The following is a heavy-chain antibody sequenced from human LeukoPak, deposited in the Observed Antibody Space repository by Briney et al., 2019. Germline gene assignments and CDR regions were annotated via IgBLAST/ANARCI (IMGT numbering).Heavy chain of an antibody. CDR3: AKETIYDYVWGSYPEPWYYFDY. V-gene: IGHV3-23*01. CDR1: GFTFSSYG. CDR2: ISGSGGST. Sequence: PGGSLRLSCAASGFTFSSYGMSWVRQAPGKGLEWVSAISGSGGSTYYADSVKGRFTISRDNSKNTLYLQMNSLRAEDTAVYYCAKETIYDYVWGSYPEPWYYFDYWGQGTLVTVSS. D-gene: IGHD3-16*02. J-gene: IGHJ4*02.